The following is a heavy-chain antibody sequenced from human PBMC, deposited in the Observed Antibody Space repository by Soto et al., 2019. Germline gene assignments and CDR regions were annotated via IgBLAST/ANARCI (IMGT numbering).Heavy chain of an antibody. D-gene: IGHD3-10*01. V-gene: IGHV1-3*01. CDR1: GYTFTSYA. CDR3: AGLYGSGIYYTILAF. J-gene: IGHJ4*02. Sequence: ASVKVSCKASGYTFTSYAMHWVRQAPGQRLEWMGWINAGNGNTKYSQKFQGRVTITRDTSASTAYMELSSLRSEDTAVYYCAGLYGSGIYYTILAFGGKGTWVPVPS. CDR2: INAGNGNT.